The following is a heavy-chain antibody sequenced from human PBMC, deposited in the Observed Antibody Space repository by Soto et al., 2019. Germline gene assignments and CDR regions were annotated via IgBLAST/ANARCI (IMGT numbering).Heavy chain of an antibody. J-gene: IGHJ4*02. Sequence: SETLSLTCTVSDYSIGSGYYWGWIRQPPGKGLEWIGSIIHSGNTNYNPSLKSRVTMSVDTSKNEFSLRLSSVTAADTAVYFCARSVAVPGAHIDYWGQGTQVTVS. CDR2: IIHSGNT. CDR3: ARSVAVPGAHIDY. D-gene: IGHD6-19*01. V-gene: IGHV4-38-2*02. CDR1: DYSIGSGYY.